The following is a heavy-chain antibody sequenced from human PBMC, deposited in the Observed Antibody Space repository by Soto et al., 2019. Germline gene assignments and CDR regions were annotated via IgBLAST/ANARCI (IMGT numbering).Heavy chain of an antibody. D-gene: IGHD3-10*01. V-gene: IGHV3-23*01. CDR3: AKPIVRGLNYFQASAYAV. J-gene: IGHJ3*01. CDR1: GFTFTGFG. CDR2: LSGRGDSK. Sequence: EGQLLESGGGLVRPGGSLRLSCAASGFTFTGFGMHWVRQAPGKGLEWLAALSGRGDSKYYAESVKGRFTISRDNSRDTQFLEMDSLRVEDSAVYFCAKPIVRGLNYFQASAYAVWGQGTIVTVSS.